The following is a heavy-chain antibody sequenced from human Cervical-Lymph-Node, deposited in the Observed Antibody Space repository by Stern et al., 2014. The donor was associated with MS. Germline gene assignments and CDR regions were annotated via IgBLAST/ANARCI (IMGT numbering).Heavy chain of an antibody. CDR2: ISNKCTPT. J-gene: IGHJ4*02. CDR1: GFTFSHYS. V-gene: IGHV3-21*01. D-gene: IGHD4-17*01. CDR3: ARARVGDYARSPHLDS. Sequence: EVQLVQSGGGLVQPGESLRLSCDASGFTFSHYSINWVRQAPGKGLEWISSISNKCTPTYYADSVEGRITISRDSTKDSVSLHMVSLRAEDTAVYYCARARVGDYARSPHLDSWGQGTLVTVSS.